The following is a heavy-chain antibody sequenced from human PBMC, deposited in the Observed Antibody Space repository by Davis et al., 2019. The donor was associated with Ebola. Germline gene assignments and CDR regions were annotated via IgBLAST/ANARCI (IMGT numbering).Heavy chain of an antibody. V-gene: IGHV3-53*01. CDR2: IYSGGST. Sequence: GESLKISCAASGFTVSSNYMSWVRQAPGKGLEWVSVIYSGGSTYYADSVKGRFTISRDNSKNTLYLQMNSLRAEDTAVYYCARDPGSSRGYSGYDSDYWGQGTLVTVSS. J-gene: IGHJ4*02. CDR3: ARDPGSSRGYSGYDSDY. CDR1: GFTVSSNY. D-gene: IGHD5-12*01.